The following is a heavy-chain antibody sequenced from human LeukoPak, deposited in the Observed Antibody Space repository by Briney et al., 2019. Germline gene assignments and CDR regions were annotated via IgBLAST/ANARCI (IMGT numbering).Heavy chain of an antibody. Sequence: SETLSLTCTVSGVSISSYYWSWLRQPPGKGLEWIGYIYYSGSTNYNPSLKSRVTISVDTSKNQFSLKLSSVTAADTAVYYCARDSAYSSSFDYWGQGTLVTVSS. V-gene: IGHV4-59*01. CDR2: IYYSGST. D-gene: IGHD6-6*01. CDR3: ARDSAYSSSFDY. CDR1: GVSISSYY. J-gene: IGHJ4*02.